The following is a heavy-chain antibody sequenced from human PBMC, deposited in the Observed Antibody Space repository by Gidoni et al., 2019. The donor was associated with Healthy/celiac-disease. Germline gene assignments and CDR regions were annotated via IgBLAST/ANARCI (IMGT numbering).Heavy chain of an antibody. V-gene: IGHV1-24*01. D-gene: IGHD3-3*01. CDR3: ATGTLEWLSAFDY. Sequence: QVQRVQSGAEGKKPGASVKVSCKVSGYTLTELSMHWVRQAPGKGREWMGGFDPEDGEPIYAQKFQGRVTMTEDTSTDTAYMELSSLRSEYTAVYYWATGTLEWLSAFDYWGQGTLVTVSS. J-gene: IGHJ4*02. CDR1: GYTLTELS. CDR2: FDPEDGEP.